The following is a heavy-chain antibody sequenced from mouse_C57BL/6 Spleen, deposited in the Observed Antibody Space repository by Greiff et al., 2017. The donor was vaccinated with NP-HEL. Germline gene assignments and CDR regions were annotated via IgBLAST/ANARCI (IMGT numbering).Heavy chain of an antibody. CDR1: GFTFSDYG. J-gene: IGHJ2*01. CDR2: ISSGSSTI. D-gene: IGHD1-1*01. CDR3: ARWSTVVAEDYFDY. Sequence: VQLKESGGGLVKPGGSLKLSCAASGFTFSDYGMHWVRQAPEKGLEWVAYISSGSSTIYYADTVKGRFTISRDNAKNTLFLQMTSLRSEDTAMYYCARWSTVVAEDYFDYWGQGTTLTVSS. V-gene: IGHV5-17*01.